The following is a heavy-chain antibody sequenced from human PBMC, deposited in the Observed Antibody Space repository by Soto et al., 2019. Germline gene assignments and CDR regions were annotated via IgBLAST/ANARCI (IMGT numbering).Heavy chain of an antibody. V-gene: IGHV4-31*03. CDR2: IYYSGST. D-gene: IGHD2-2*01. CDR3: ARSCSSTSCYGFDP. CDR1: GGSISSGGYY. J-gene: IGHJ5*02. Sequence: QVQLQESGPGLVKPSQTLSLTCTVSGGSISSGGYYWSWIRQHPGKGLEWIGYIYYSGSTYYNPSLESRFTISVDTSKNQFSLKLSSVTAAATAVYYWARSCSSTSCYGFDPWGQGTLVTVSS.